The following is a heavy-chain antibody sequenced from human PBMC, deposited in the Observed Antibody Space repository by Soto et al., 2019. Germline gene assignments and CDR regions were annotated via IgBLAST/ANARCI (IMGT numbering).Heavy chain of an antibody. J-gene: IGHJ1*01. CDR2: IYSDGNT. V-gene: IGHV3-53*01. CDR1: GFTVSSNH. D-gene: IGHD6-13*01. CDR3: ARGGMAAGNLEYFQY. Sequence: EVQLVESGGGLIQPGGSLRLSCAASGFTVSSNHMSWVRQAPGKGLEWVSVIYSDGNTYYADSVKGRFTISRDNSKNTLYLQMNSLRDEDTAVYYCARGGMAAGNLEYFQYWGQGTLVTVSS.